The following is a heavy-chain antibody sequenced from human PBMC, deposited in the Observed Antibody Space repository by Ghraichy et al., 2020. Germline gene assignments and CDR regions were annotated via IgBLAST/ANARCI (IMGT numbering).Heavy chain of an antibody. D-gene: IGHD2-2*01. V-gene: IGHV1-2*04. Sequence: ASVKVSCKASGYTFTGYYMHWVRQAPGQGLEWMGWINPNSGGTNYAQKFQGWVTMTRDTSISTAYMELSRLRSDDTAVYYCAREGYCSSTSCYGWFDPWGQGTLVTVSS. CDR2: INPNSGGT. CDR3: AREGYCSSTSCYGWFDP. CDR1: GYTFTGYY. J-gene: IGHJ5*02.